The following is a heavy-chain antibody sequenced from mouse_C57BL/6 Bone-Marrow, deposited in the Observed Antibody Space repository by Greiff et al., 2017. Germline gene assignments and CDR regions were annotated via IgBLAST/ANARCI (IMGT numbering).Heavy chain of an antibody. CDR3: ARKRQLSYAMDY. D-gene: IGHD3-2*02. CDR1: GFTFSDYG. CDR2: LSSGSSTI. V-gene: IGHV5-17*01. J-gene: IGHJ4*01. Sequence: DVKLVESGGGLVKPGGSLKLSCAASGFTFSDYGMHWVRQAPEKGLEWVAYLSSGSSTIYYADTVKGRFPISRDNAKNTLFLQMPSLRSEDTAMYYCARKRQLSYAMDYWGQGTSVNVSS.